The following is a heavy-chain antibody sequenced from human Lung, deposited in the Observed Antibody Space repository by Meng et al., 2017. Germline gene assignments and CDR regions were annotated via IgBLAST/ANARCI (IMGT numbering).Heavy chain of an antibody. CDR2: LGAHDGDT. CDR3: ARGTPGRSYSDY. V-gene: IGHV1-18*01. CDR1: DYTFTGYG. J-gene: IGHJ4*02. Sequence: QVQPVQSGPEVKKPGASVKVSCKASDYTFTGYGVSWVRQAPGQGLEWMAWLGAHDGDTSHAPKFQGRVTVSADRPTATAYMELRSLRSDDTAVYYCARGTPGRSYSDYWGQGTLVTVPS. D-gene: IGHD3-10*01.